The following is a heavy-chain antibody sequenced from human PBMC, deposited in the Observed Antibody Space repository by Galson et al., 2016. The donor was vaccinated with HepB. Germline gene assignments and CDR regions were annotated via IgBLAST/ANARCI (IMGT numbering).Heavy chain of an antibody. D-gene: IGHD6-19*01. CDR3: ARASDVAVAATRSLFAH. J-gene: IGHJ4*02. CDR1: GLIFSNYD. V-gene: IGHV3-30*03. CDR2: ISYDGNKK. Sequence: SLRLSCAASGLIFSNYDFHWVRQAPGKGLEWVAVISYDGNKKYYGDSVQGRFTISRDNSKNTLFLHMNSLRADDTAVYYCARASDVAVAATRSLFAHWGRGALVTVSS.